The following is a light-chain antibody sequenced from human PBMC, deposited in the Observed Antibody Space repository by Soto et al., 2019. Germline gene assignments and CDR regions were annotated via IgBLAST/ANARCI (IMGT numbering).Light chain of an antibody. CDR2: GAS. V-gene: IGKV3-20*01. CDR3: QQYGSSPHT. J-gene: IGKJ2*01. CDR1: QSVSSSY. Sequence: EIVLTQSPGTLSLSPGERATLSCRASQSVSSSYLAWYQQKPGQAPRLLIYGASSRATGIPDSFSGSGSGTDFTLTISRLEPEDFAVYSCQQYGSSPHTFGQGTKLEIK.